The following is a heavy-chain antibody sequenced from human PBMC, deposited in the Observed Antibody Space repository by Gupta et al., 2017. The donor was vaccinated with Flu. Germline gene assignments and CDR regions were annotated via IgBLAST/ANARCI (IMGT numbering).Heavy chain of an antibody. CDR2: ISSSSSYI. V-gene: IGHV3-21*01. Sequence: EVQLVESGGGLVKPGGSLRLSCAASGFTSSRYSMNWVRQAPGKGLGWVSSISSSSSYIYYADSVKGRFTISRDNAKNSLYLQMNSLRAEDTAVYYCARGNMVRGVIAGLDVWGQGTTVTVSS. D-gene: IGHD3-10*01. J-gene: IGHJ6*02. CDR1: GFTSSRYS. CDR3: ARGNMVRGVIAGLDV.